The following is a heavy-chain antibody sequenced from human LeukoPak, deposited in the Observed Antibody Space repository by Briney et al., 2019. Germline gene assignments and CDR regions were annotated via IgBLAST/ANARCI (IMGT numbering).Heavy chain of an antibody. V-gene: IGHV1-8*01. CDR2: MNPNSGDS. CDR3: ARFSPNENHGDYAFDY. J-gene: IGHJ4*02. D-gene: IGHD4-17*01. CDR1: GYTFTNYD. Sequence: ASVKVSCKASGYTFTNYDINWMRQTTGQGLQWIGWMNPNSGDSGYAQELQGRVTMTRDTSMSTAYMELSSLTSEDTALYFCARFSPNENHGDYAFDYWGQGTPVTVSS.